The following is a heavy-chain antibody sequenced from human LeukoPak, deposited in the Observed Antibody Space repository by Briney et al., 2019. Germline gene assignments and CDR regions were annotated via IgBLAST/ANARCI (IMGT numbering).Heavy chain of an antibody. V-gene: IGHV3-30*02. CDR1: GFTFSSYG. CDR3: AKEDSSGYYPTYFDY. Sequence: GGPLRLSCAASGFTFSSYGLHWVRKAPGKGLEGVAFIRYDGSNKYYANSVKGRFTISRDNSKNTLYLQMNSLRAEDTAVYYCAKEDSSGYYPTYFDYWGQGTLVTVSS. D-gene: IGHD3-22*01. CDR2: IRYDGSNK. J-gene: IGHJ4*02.